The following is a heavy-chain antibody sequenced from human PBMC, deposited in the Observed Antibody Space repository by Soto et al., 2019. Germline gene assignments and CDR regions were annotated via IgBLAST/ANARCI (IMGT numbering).Heavy chain of an antibody. CDR2: IYYSGST. D-gene: IGHD2-15*01. CDR3: ARDSSGSCSGGSCRTPARADI. Sequence: QVQLQESGPGLVKPSQTLSLTCTVSGGSISSGGYYWSWIRQHPGKGLEWIGYIYYSGSTYYNPSLQRRVTLSVDRSKNRFSLMLRSVPAADTAVYYCARDSSGSCSGGSCRTPARADIWGQGTMVTVSS. J-gene: IGHJ3*02. V-gene: IGHV4-31*03. CDR1: GGSISSGGYY.